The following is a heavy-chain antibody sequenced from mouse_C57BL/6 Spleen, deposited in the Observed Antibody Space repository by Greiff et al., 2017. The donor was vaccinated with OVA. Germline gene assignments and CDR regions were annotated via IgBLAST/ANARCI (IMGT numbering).Heavy chain of an antibody. CDR3: ARGDSSGTWFAY. CDR2: IYPGSGST. V-gene: IGHV1-55*01. CDR1: GYTFTSYW. D-gene: IGHD3-2*02. J-gene: IGHJ3*01. Sequence: QVQLQQPGAELVKPGASVKMSCKASGYTFTSYWITWVKQRPGQGLEWIGDIYPGSGSTSYNEKFKSKATLTVDTSSSTAYMQLSSLTSEDSAVYYCARGDSSGTWFAYWGQGTLVTVSA.